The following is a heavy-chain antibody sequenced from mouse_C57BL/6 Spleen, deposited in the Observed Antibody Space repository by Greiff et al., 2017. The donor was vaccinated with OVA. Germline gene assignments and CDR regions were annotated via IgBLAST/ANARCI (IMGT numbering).Heavy chain of an antibody. CDR1: GFSFNTYA. Sequence: EVQLVESGGGLVQPKGSLKLSCAASGFSFNTYAMNWVRQAPGKGLEWVARIRSKSNNYATYYADSVKDRFTISRDDSESMLYLQMNNLKTEDTAMDYCVRTGPYYYAMDYWGQGTSVTVSS. V-gene: IGHV10-1*01. CDR3: VRTGPYYYAMDY. D-gene: IGHD4-1*01. CDR2: IRSKSNNYAT. J-gene: IGHJ4*01.